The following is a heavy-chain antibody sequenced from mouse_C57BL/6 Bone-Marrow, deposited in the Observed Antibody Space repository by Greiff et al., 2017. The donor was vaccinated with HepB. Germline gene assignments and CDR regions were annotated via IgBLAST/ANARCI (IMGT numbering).Heavy chain of an antibody. J-gene: IGHJ2*01. CDR3: ARLGLLDY. Sequence: EVQLQQSGPELVKPGASVKISCKASGYTFTDYYMNWVKQSHGKSLEWIGDINPNNGGTSYNQKFKGKATLTVDKFSSTAYMELRSLTSEYSAVYYCARLGLLDYWGQGTTLTVSS. V-gene: IGHV1-26*01. CDR1: GYTFTDYY. CDR2: INPNNGGT. D-gene: IGHD4-1*01.